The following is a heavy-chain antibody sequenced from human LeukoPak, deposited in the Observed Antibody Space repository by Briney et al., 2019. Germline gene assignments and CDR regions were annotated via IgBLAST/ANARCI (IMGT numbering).Heavy chain of an antibody. CDR1: GFTFSSYW. D-gene: IGHD3-10*01. J-gene: IGHJ4*02. Sequence: PGGSLRLSCAASGFTFSSYWMHWVRQAPGKGLVWVSRINSDGSSTSYADSVKGRFTISRDNAKNTLYLQMNSLRAEDTAVYYCARIWFGELYGSFDYWGQGTLVTVSS. CDR3: ARIWFGELYGSFDY. V-gene: IGHV3-74*01. CDR2: INSDGSST.